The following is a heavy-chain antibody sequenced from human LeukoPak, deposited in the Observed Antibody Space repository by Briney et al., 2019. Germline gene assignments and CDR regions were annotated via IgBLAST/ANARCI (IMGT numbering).Heavy chain of an antibody. CDR3: AKAGYSSGWYLNYYYYYGMDV. CDR2: ISYDGSNK. D-gene: IGHD6-19*01. J-gene: IGHJ6*04. CDR1: GFTFSSCG. V-gene: IGHV3-30*18. Sequence: GRSLRLSCAASGFTFSSCGMHWVRQAPGKGLEWVAVISYDGSNKYYADSVKGRFTISRDNSKNTLYLQMNSLRAEDTAVYYCAKAGYSSGWYLNYYYYYGMDVWGKGTTVTVSS.